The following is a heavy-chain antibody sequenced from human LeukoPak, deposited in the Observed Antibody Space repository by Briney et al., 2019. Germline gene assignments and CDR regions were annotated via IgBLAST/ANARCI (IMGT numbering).Heavy chain of an antibody. CDR2: ITPNGGST. J-gene: IGHJ4*02. V-gene: IGHV3-64D*09. D-gene: IGHD1-26*01. CDR1: GFTFGSYH. CDR3: VKDRELVY. Sequence: GGPLRLSCAASGFTFGSYHLHWVRQAPGRGLEYVSGITPNGGSTYYADSVKGRFTISRDNSKNTLYLQMACLRVEDTAVYYCVKDRELVYWGQGTLVTVSS.